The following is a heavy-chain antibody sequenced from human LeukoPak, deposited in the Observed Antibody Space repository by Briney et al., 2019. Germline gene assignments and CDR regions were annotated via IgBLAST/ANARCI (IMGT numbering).Heavy chain of an antibody. D-gene: IGHD6-19*01. V-gene: IGHV3-33*01. CDR1: GFTFSSYG. CDR3: ARDRGDPKAVAGLNNWFDP. J-gene: IGHJ5*02. CDR2: IWYDGSNK. Sequence: PGGSLRLSCAASGFTFSSYGMHWVRQAPGKGLEWVAVIWYDGSNKYYADSVKGRFTISRDNSKNTLYLQMNSLRAEDTAVYYCARDRGDPKAVAGLNNWFDPWGQGTLVTVSS.